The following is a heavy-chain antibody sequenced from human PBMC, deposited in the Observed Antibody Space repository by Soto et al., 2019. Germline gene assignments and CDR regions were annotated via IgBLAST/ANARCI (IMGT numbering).Heavy chain of an antibody. V-gene: IGHV1-18*01. J-gene: IGHJ5*02. CDR2: ISAYNGNT. CDR1: GYNFTIYG. CDR3: ARKSLSNFNWFDP. Sequence: ASVKVSCKASGYNFTIYGIIWVRQAPGQGLEWMGWISAYNGNTNYEQKFQGRVTMTTDTSTNTAYMELRSLRSDDTAVYYCARKSLSNFNWFDPWGQGTLVTVSS. D-gene: IGHD4-4*01.